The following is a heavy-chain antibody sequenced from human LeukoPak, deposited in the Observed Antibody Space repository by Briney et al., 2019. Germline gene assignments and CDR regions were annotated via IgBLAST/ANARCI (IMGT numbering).Heavy chain of an antibody. CDR2: IYSGGST. J-gene: IGHJ4*02. V-gene: IGHV3-53*01. D-gene: IGHD1-1*01. CDR3: AKQRATGTPWVTRYFDY. CDR1: GFTVSSNY. Sequence: PGGSLRLSCAASGFTVSSNYMSWVRQAPGKGLEWVSVIYSGGSTYYADSVKGRFTISRDNSKNTLYLQMNSLRAEDTAVYYCAKQRATGTPWVTRYFDYWGQGTLVTVSS.